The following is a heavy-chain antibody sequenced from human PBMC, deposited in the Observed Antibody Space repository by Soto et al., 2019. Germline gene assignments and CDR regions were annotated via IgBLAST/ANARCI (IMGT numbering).Heavy chain of an antibody. CDR1: GCTFDDYA. CDR2: IRSKHYGGTT. J-gene: IGHJ4*02. CDR3: TRTDHYYDSGSYYPFDY. Sequence: SLRLSCTPSGCTFDDYALSWVRQAPGKGLEWVGFIRSKHYGGTTEYAASVKGRFTISRGDSKSIAYLQMNSLKTEDTAVYYCTRTDHYYDSGSYYPFDYWGQGTLVTVSS. D-gene: IGHD3-10*01. V-gene: IGHV3-49*04.